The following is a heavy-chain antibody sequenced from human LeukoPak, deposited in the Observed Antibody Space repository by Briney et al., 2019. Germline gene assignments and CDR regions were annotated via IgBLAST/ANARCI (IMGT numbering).Heavy chain of an antibody. Sequence: ASVKVSCKASGGTFSSYAISWVRQAPGQGLEWMGGIIPIFGTANYAQKFQGRVTITADESTSTAYMELSSLRSEDTAVYYCARGLLTPRLGVPAAHHRRRVKYYYYYGMDVWGQGTTVTVSS. CDR2: IIPIFGTA. CDR3: ARGLLTPRLGVPAAHHRRRVKYYYYYGMDV. D-gene: IGHD2-2*01. CDR1: GGTFSSYA. J-gene: IGHJ6*02. V-gene: IGHV1-69*13.